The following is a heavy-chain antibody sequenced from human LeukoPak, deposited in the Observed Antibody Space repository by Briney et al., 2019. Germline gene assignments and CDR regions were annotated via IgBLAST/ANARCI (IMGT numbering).Heavy chain of an antibody. V-gene: IGHV4-59*01. CDR1: GGSISSYY. D-gene: IGHD4-17*01. Sequence: SETLSLTCTVSGGSISSYYWSWIRQPPGKGLERIGYIYYSGSTNYNPSLKSRVIISVDTSKNQFSLKLSSVTTADTAVYYCASNDYGDYQSDYWGQGTLVTVSS. J-gene: IGHJ4*02. CDR3: ASNDYGDYQSDY. CDR2: IYYSGST.